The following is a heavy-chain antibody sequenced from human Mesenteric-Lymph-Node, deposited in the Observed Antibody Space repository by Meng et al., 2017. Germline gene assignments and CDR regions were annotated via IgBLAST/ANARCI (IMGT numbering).Heavy chain of an antibody. CDR3: AKHRNLVVPAAIFWFDP. Sequence: EVQLLESGGGLVQPGGSLRLSCAASGFTFSSYAMSWFRQAPGKGLEWVSAISGSGGSTYYADSVKGRFTISRDNSKNTLYLQMNSLRAEDTAVYYCAKHRNLVVPAAIFWFDPWGQGTLVTVSS. D-gene: IGHD2-2*01. CDR1: GFTFSSYA. V-gene: IGHV3-23*01. J-gene: IGHJ5*02. CDR2: ISGSGGST.